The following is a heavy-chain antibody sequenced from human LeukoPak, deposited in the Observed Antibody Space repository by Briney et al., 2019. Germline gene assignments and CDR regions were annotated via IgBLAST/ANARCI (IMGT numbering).Heavy chain of an antibody. Sequence: GRSLSLSCAASGFTFSSYAMHWVRQAAGKGLEWVACISYDGSNKYYADSVQGRFTISRDKSKNTPYLQVNSVRAEGTGVDYCARGPCCSTSCYSRASHKVLYYGGRGTLVTVSS. V-gene: IGHV3-30-3*01. CDR1: GFTFSSYA. CDR3: ARGPCCSTSCYSRASHKVLYY. D-gene: IGHD2-2*01. J-gene: IGHJ4*02. CDR2: ISYDGSNK.